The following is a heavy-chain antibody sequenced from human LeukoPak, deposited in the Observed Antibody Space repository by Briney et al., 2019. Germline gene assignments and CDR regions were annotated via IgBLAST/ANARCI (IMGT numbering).Heavy chain of an antibody. J-gene: IGHJ4*02. Sequence: GGSLRLSCAASGFTFSSYWMSWVRQAPGKGLEWVANIKEDGSEKYYVDSVKGRFTISRDNAKNSLYLQMNSLRAEDTAVYYCARDSVHGYYDSSGYSALFDYWGQGTLVTVSS. CDR3: ARDSVHGYYDSSGYSALFDY. V-gene: IGHV3-7*01. D-gene: IGHD3-22*01. CDR1: GFTFSSYW. CDR2: IKEDGSEK.